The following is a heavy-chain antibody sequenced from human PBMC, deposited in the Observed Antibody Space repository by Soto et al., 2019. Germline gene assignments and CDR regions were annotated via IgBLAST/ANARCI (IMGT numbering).Heavy chain of an antibody. J-gene: IGHJ3*02. CDR1: GGTFSSYA. Sequence: ASVKVSCKASGGTFSSYAISWVLQAPGQGLEWMGGIIPIFGTANYAQKFQGRVTITADESTSTAYMELSSLRSEDTAVYYCAREEKDYYDSSGYYYGGGAFDIWGQGTMVTVSS. CDR3: AREEKDYYDSSGYYYGGGAFDI. D-gene: IGHD3-22*01. V-gene: IGHV1-69*13. CDR2: IIPIFGTA.